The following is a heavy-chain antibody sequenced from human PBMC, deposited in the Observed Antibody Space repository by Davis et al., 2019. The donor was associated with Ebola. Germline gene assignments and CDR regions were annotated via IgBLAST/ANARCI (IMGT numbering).Heavy chain of an antibody. J-gene: IGHJ4*02. CDR1: GFTFSGSA. D-gene: IGHD3-10*01. Sequence: GGSLRLSCAASGFTFSGSAMHWVRQASGKGLEWVGRIRSKANSYATAYAASVKGRFTISRDDSKNTAYLQMNSLRAEDTAVYYCAKDPGEGWGQGTLVTVSS. CDR2: IRSKANSYAT. V-gene: IGHV3-73*01. CDR3: AKDPGEG.